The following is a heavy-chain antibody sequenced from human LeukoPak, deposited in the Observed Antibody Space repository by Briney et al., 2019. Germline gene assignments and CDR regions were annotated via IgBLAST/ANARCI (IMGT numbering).Heavy chain of an antibody. Sequence: GAAVKVSCKASGGTFSSYAISWVRQAPGQGLEWMGGIIPIFGTANYAQKFQGRVTITADESTSTAYMEPSSLGSEDTAVYYCASPSQVVAAIKGAFDIWGQGTMVTVSS. CDR2: IIPIFGTA. CDR3: ASPSQVVAAIKGAFDI. D-gene: IGHD2-15*01. CDR1: GGTFSSYA. V-gene: IGHV1-69*13. J-gene: IGHJ3*02.